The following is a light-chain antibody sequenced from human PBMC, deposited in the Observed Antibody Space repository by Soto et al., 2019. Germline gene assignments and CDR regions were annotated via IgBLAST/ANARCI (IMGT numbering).Light chain of an antibody. CDR2: EGG. V-gene: IGLV2-23*01. CDR1: SSDIGGFGL. Sequence: QSALAQPASVSGSPGQSITISCTGSSSDIGGFGLVSWYRHHPGEAPKLIIFEGGKRPSGVSSRFSGSKSGNTAFLTISGLQAEDEADYYCCAYAGGDHLFVFGGGTKLTVL. CDR3: CAYAGGDHLFV. J-gene: IGLJ2*01.